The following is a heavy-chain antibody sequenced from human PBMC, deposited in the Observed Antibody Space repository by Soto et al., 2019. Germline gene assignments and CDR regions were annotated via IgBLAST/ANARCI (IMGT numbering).Heavy chain of an antibody. CDR1: GGSISSGDYY. Sequence: SDTLSLTCTVSGGSISSGDYYWSWIRQPPGKGLEWIGYIYYSGSTYYNPSLKSRVTISVDTSKNQFSLKLSSVTAADTAVYYCARDTYYYGSGSYYFLDVAFDIWGQGTMVTVSS. CDR2: IYYSGST. J-gene: IGHJ3*02. CDR3: ARDTYYYGSGSYYFLDVAFDI. V-gene: IGHV4-30-4*02. D-gene: IGHD3-10*01.